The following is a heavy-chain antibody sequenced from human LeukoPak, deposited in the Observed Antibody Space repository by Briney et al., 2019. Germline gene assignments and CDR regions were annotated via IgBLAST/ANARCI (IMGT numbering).Heavy chain of an antibody. CDR1: GFTFSSYA. Sequence: GGSLRLSCAASGFTFSSYAISWVRQAPGQGLEWMGGIIPIFGTANYAQKFQGRVTITADESTSTAYMELSSLRSEDTAVYYCARDCSGGSCYSEVSWFDPWGQGTLVTVSS. V-gene: IGHV1-69*01. D-gene: IGHD2-15*01. CDR2: IIPIFGTA. CDR3: ARDCSGGSCYSEVSWFDP. J-gene: IGHJ5*02.